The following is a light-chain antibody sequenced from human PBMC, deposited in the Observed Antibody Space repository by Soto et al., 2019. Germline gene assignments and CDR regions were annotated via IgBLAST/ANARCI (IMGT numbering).Light chain of an antibody. CDR1: QSITSY. CDR2: AAS. Sequence: DIQMTQSPSSLSASVGDRVTITCRASQSITSYLNWYQQKPGKAPKLLIYAASSLQSGVPSRFSGSGSGTDFTLTISSLQPEDFAAYYCRQLHTIPRRFAQEIEVAIK. CDR3: RQLHTIPRR. J-gene: IGKJ1*01. V-gene: IGKV1-39*01.